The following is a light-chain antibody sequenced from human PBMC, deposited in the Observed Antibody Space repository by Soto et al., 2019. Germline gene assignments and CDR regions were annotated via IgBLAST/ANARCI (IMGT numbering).Light chain of an antibody. CDR1: QSVSSNY. J-gene: IGKJ1*01. CDR2: IAS. V-gene: IGKV3-20*01. CDR3: QHYGSSPLT. Sequence: EIVLTQSPGTLSLSPGERATLSCRASQSVSSNYLAWYQQKTGQTPRLLIYIASSRAPGIPDRFSGSGSGTHFTLTISRVEPEDFAVYYCQHYGSSPLTFGQGTKVEIK.